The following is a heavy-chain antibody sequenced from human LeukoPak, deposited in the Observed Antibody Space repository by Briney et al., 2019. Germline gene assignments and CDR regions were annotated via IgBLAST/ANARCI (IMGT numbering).Heavy chain of an antibody. D-gene: IGHD2-15*01. Sequence: SETLSLTCTVSGGSINNYYWSWIRQLAGKGLEWIGRIYTRGSTNYNPSLKSRVTMSVDTSKNQFSLKLSSVTAADTAVYYCARGRYCSADICSGGDAFDIWGQGTMVSVSS. J-gene: IGHJ3*02. CDR3: ARGRYCSADICSGGDAFDI. CDR1: GGSINNYY. V-gene: IGHV4-4*07. CDR2: IYTRGST.